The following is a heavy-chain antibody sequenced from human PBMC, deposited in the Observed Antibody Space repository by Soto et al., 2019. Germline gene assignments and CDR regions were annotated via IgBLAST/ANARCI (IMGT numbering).Heavy chain of an antibody. Sequence: QVQLVEFGGGVVQPGRSLRLSCAASGFTFSPYGMHWVRQAPGKGLEWVARISFDGGDKDYADSVKGRFTISRDNSKNTLSLQMNSLRVEDTAVYYCARDGGGAKDYWGQGTLVTVSS. CDR2: ISFDGGDK. V-gene: IGHV3-30-3*01. D-gene: IGHD3-16*01. CDR1: GFTFSPYG. J-gene: IGHJ4*02. CDR3: ARDGGGAKDY.